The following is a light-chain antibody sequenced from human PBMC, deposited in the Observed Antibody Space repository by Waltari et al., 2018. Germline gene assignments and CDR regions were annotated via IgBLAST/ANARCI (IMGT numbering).Light chain of an antibody. J-gene: IGLJ2*01. V-gene: IGLV2-23*01. CDR3: CSYAGSSPHVV. CDR2: EDT. Sequence: QSALTQPASVSGSPGQSITISCTGTSSDVGSYNLVSWYQQHPGKAPKHMIYEDTKRPAGVSARFSGSKSGNTASLTISGLQAEDEADYYCCSYAGSSPHVVFGGGTKLTVL. CDR1: SSDVGSYNL.